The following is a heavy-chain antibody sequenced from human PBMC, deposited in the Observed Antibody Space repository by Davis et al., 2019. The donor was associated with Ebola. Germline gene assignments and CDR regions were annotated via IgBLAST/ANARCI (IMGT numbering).Heavy chain of an antibody. D-gene: IGHD3-22*01. CDR3: VRGGLYSDRNDY. CDR1: GFTFSSYW. J-gene: IGHJ4*02. V-gene: IGHV3-7*01. Sequence: PGGSLRLSCAASGFTFSSYWMSWVRQAPGKGLEWVANIKQDGSEKYYVDSVKGRFTISRDNAKNTVYLQMNSLTAEDTAVYYCVRGGLYSDRNDYWGQGTLVTVSS. CDR2: IKQDGSEK.